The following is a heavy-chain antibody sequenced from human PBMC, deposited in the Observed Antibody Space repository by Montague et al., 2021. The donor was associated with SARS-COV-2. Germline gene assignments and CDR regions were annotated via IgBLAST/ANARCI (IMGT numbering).Heavy chain of an antibody. CDR3: ARHRDSYWGCYRPFDP. CDR2: VYYRGST. V-gene: IGHV4-39*01. D-gene: IGHD3-16*02. Sequence: SETLSLTCTVSGDSINSTSHYRAWIRQPPGKGPEWIGSVYYRGSTYYSPSFKSRFTVSIATSKSQFFLRVNSVTAADTATYYCARHRDSYWGCYRPFDPWGQGTLVIVSS. J-gene: IGHJ5*02. CDR1: GDSINSTSHY.